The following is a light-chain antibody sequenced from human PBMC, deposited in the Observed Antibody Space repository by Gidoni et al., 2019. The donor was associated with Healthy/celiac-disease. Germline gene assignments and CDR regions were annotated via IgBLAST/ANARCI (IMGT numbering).Light chain of an antibody. CDR2: EIS. J-gene: IGLJ2*01. V-gene: IGLV2-14*01. Sequence: QSALTQTASVSGSPGPSTPISCTGTSCYVGGYNCVSWYQQHRGKAPKLMIYEISNRPSGVSNRCSGSKSDNTASLTISGILAADEADYCVSSYTSSSTVVFGGGTKLTVL. CDR1: SCYVGGYNC. CDR3: SSYTSSSTVV.